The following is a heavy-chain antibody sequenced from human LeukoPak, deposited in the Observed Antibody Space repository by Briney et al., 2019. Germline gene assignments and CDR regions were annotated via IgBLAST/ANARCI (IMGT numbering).Heavy chain of an antibody. J-gene: IGHJ4*02. D-gene: IGHD6-19*01. CDR2: ISPGGDAV. V-gene: IGHV3-11*01. CDR1: GFIFSDYH. Sequence: GGSLRLSCAASGFIFSDYHMSWIRQAPGKGLEWVSYISPGGDAVYFADSVKGRFTISRDNAKNSLFLQMSSLTAEDMAVYYCSGGRDIAVAGPGGYFDFWGQGSLVTVSS. CDR3: SGGRDIAVAGPGGYFDF.